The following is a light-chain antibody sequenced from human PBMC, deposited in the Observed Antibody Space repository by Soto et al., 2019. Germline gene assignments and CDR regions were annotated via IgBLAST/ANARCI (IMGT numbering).Light chain of an antibody. CDR3: QQYSTTPT. Sequence: DIVMTQSPDSLAVSLGERATINCKSSESVLYSSNNKNYLAWYQQKPGQPPKLLIYWASTRESGVPDRFSGSGSGTDFTLTISSLQAEDVAVYYCQQYSTTPTFGRGTKVEIK. CDR2: WAS. J-gene: IGKJ1*01. V-gene: IGKV4-1*01. CDR1: ESVLYSSNNKNY.